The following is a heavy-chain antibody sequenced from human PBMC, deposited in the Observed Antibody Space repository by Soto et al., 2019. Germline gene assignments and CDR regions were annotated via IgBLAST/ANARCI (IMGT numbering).Heavy chain of an antibody. D-gene: IGHD5-18*01. V-gene: IGHV1-69*13. Sequence: SVKVSCKASGGTFSSYAISWVRQAPGQGLEWMGGIIPIFGTANYAQKFQGRVTITADESTGTAYMELSSLRSEDTAVYYCAREHVDTAMAAWNWFDPWGQGTLVTVSS. CDR2: IIPIFGTA. CDR3: AREHVDTAMAAWNWFDP. J-gene: IGHJ5*02. CDR1: GGTFSSYA.